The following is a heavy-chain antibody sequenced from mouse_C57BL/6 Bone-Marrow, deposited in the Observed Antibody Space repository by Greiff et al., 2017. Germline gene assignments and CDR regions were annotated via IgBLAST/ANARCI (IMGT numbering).Heavy chain of an antibody. CDR1: GYTFTDYN. Sequence: VQLQQSGPELVKPGASVKIPCKASGYTFTDYNMDWVKQSHGKSLEWIGDINPNNGGTIYNQKFKGKATLTVDKSSSTAYMELRSLTSEDTAVYYCARRTYYSNYAFAYWGQGTLVTVSA. CDR3: ARRTYYSNYAFAY. CDR2: INPNNGGT. J-gene: IGHJ3*01. D-gene: IGHD2-5*01. V-gene: IGHV1-18*01.